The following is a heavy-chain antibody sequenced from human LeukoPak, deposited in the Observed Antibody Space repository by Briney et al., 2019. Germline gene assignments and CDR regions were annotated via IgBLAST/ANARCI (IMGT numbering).Heavy chain of an antibody. V-gene: IGHV4-59*08. CDR3: ARHLSRWELPDY. CDR2: IYYSGST. D-gene: IGHD1-26*01. CDR1: GGSISSYY. Sequence: SETLSLTCTVSGGSISSYYWSWIRQPPGKGLEWIGYIYYSGSTNYNPSLKGRVTISVDTSKNQFSLKLSSVTAADTAVYYCARHLSRWELPDYWGQGTLVTVSS. J-gene: IGHJ4*02.